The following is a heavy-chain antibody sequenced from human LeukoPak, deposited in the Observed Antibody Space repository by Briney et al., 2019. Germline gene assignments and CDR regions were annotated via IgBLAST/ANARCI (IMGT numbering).Heavy chain of an antibody. CDR3: AKDPNGDYIGAFDG. CDR1: GLSIGNYA. D-gene: IGHD2-8*01. Sequence: GGSLRLSCVGCGLSIGNYAMTWVRQAPGKGLEWVSSITVNVGTTKYADSVRGRFTVSRDNSRNTVFLQMDSLRAEDTAVYYCAKDPNGDYIGAFDGWGQGTMVTVSS. V-gene: IGHV3-23*01. J-gene: IGHJ3*01. CDR2: ITVNVGTT.